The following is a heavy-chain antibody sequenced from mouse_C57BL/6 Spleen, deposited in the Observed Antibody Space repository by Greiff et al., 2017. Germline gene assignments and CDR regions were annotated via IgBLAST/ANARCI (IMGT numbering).Heavy chain of an antibody. Sequence: QVQLQQSGPELVKPGASVKISCKASGYAFSSSWMNWVKQRPGKGLEWIGRIYPGDGDTNYNGKFKGKATLTADKSSSTAYMQLSSLTSEDSAVYFCGRAYYGSKGYFDVWGTGTTVTVSS. D-gene: IGHD1-1*01. CDR1: GYAFSSSW. CDR3: GRAYYGSKGYFDV. CDR2: IYPGDGDT. V-gene: IGHV1-82*01. J-gene: IGHJ1*03.